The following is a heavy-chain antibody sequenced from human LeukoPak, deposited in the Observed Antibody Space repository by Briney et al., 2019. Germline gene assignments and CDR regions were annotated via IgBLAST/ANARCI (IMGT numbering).Heavy chain of an antibody. Sequence: GGSLRLSCAASGFIFSSYNMNWVRQAPGKGLEWVSYISSSSSNSIYYADSVKGRFTISRDNAKNSLYLQMNSLRAEDTAVYYCARARERTEPADYWGQGTLVTVSS. CDR3: ARARERTEPADY. V-gene: IGHV3-48*01. J-gene: IGHJ4*02. CDR1: GFIFSSYN. CDR2: ISSSSSNSI. D-gene: IGHD1-14*01.